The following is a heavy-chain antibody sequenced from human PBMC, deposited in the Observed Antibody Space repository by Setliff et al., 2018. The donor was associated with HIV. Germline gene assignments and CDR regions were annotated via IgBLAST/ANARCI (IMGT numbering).Heavy chain of an antibody. D-gene: IGHD3-3*01. V-gene: IGHV4-39*07. CDR3: ARFYGNYETDNWFDP. CDR2: MHKGGST. CDR1: AGSVSSGTYF. J-gene: IGHJ5*02. Sequence: SETLSLTCAVSAGSVSSGTYFWTWIRQPPGKGLEWIATMHKGGSTHYNPSLKSRVTLSVDLSKNQFSLNLTSVSAADTAVYYCARFYGNYETDNWFDPWGHGILVTVS.